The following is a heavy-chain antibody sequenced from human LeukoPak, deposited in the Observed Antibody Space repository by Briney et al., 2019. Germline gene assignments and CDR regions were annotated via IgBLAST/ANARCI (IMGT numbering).Heavy chain of an antibody. J-gene: IGHJ4*02. CDR1: GFTFSSYG. Sequence: GRSLRLSCAASGFTFSSYGMHWVRQAPGKGLEWVAVIWYDGSNKYYADSVKGRFTISRDNSKNTLCLQMNSLRAEDTAVYYCARAHSAHFDYWGQGTLVTVSS. D-gene: IGHD6-13*01. CDR3: ARAHSAHFDY. CDR2: IWYDGSNK. V-gene: IGHV3-33*01.